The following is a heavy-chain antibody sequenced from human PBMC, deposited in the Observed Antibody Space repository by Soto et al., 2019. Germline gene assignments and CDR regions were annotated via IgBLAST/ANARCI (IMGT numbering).Heavy chain of an antibody. D-gene: IGHD3-3*01. CDR3: ARGITIFGVVTSPHYSGMDV. J-gene: IGHJ6*02. Sequence: GGYLSLFCASAGFTFGDYCMNLIRHNPGKGLEWVPYISSSGSTIYYADAVKGRFTISRDNAKNSLYLQMNSLRAEDTAVYYCARGITIFGVVTSPHYSGMDVRGQGTSVT. CDR1: GFTFGDYC. V-gene: IGHV3-11*01. CDR2: ISSSGSTI.